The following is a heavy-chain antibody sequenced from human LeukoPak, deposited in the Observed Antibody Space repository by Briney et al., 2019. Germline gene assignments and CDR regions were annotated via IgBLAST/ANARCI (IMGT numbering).Heavy chain of an antibody. CDR1: GGSISSGDYY. CDR3: ARGDYVWGSYRYTPLAFDY. J-gene: IGHJ4*02. Sequence: PSETLSLTCTVSGGSISSGDYYWSWIRQPPGKGLEWIGYIYYSGSTYYNPSLKSRVIISVDTSKNQFSLKLSSVTAADTAVYYCARGDYVWGSYRYTPLAFDYWGQGTLVTVSS. D-gene: IGHD3-16*02. CDR2: IYYSGST. V-gene: IGHV4-30-4*01.